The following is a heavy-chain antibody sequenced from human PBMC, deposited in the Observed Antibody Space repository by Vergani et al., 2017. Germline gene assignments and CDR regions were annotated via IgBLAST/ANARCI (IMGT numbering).Heavy chain of an antibody. CDR2: IYNSGNG. D-gene: IGHD3-16*01. CDR1: GDSIISRSYY. Sequence: QMQLQESGPGLVKASETLSLTCTVSGDSIISRSYYWGWIRQPPGKGLEWIGSIYNSGNGDSSSSLQSRVTISAETSKNQFSLRLTSVTAADTAVYYCASGKYYSDSTSHFRGGYFDVWGRGTLVTVPS. J-gene: IGHJ2*01. V-gene: IGHV4-39*01. CDR3: ASGKYYSDSTSHFRGGYFDV.